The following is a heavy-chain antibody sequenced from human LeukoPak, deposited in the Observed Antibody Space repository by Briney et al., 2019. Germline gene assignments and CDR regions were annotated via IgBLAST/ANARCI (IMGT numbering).Heavy chain of an antibody. D-gene: IGHD3-10*01. CDR2: ISYSGST. Sequence: SETLSLTCTVSGVSISSYYWSWIRQPPGKGLEWIGYISYSGSTNYSPSLKSRVTISVDTSKNQFSLKLISVTAADTAVYYSARVDSGSHHYWGQGTLVTVSS. CDR3: ARVDSGSHHY. V-gene: IGHV4-59*01. CDR1: GVSISSYY. J-gene: IGHJ4*02.